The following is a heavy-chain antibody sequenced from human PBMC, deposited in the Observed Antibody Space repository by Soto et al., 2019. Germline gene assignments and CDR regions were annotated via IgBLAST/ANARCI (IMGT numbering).Heavy chain of an antibody. CDR1: GGSISSAAYY. V-gene: IGHV4-31*03. CDR3: AREYTYGSNFFDC. D-gene: IGHD5-18*01. Sequence: QVQLQESGPGLVKPSQTLSLTCTVSGGSISSAAYYWSWISQHPGKGLEWIGYISPSGSTYYTPSLKSRVIISADTSKNQFSVNLTSVTAADTAVYYCAREYTYGSNFFDCWGQGALVTVSS. J-gene: IGHJ4*02. CDR2: ISPSGST.